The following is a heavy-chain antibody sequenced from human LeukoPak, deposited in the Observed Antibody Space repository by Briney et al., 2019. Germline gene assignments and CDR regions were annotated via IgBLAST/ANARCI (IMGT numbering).Heavy chain of an antibody. J-gene: IGHJ4*02. D-gene: IGHD3-10*01. CDR2: INPKSGVT. CDR3: ARGRGSLYYFDF. Sequence: ASVKVSCKASGYTFSDYFVHWVRQAPGQGLEWMGRINPKSGVTKYTQKFQGRVTIVRDTATSTVYMDLSSLTSDDTAVYFCARGRGSLYYFDFWGQGTLVTVSS. CDR1: GYTFSDYF. V-gene: IGHV1-2*06.